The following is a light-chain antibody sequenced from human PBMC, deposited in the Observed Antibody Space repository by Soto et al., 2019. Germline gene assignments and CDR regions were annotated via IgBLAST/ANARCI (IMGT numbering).Light chain of an antibody. CDR1: QSVTSN. Sequence: DIVMTQSPATLSVSPGERATLSCRASQSVTSNLAWYQQKPGQAPRLLIYGASSRATDIPARFSDSGSGTEFTLTINSLQSEDFAVYYCQQYNRWPITFGQGTRLEIK. V-gene: IGKV3-15*01. J-gene: IGKJ5*01. CDR2: GAS. CDR3: QQYNRWPIT.